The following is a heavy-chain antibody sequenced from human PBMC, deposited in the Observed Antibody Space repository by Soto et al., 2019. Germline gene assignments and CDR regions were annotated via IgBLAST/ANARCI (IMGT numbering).Heavy chain of an antibody. CDR1: GYTFTSYA. CDR2: INAGNGNT. V-gene: IGHV1-3*01. CDR3: ARTYYYGSSGYYGWFDP. D-gene: IGHD3-22*01. J-gene: IGHJ5*02. Sequence: GASVKVSCKASGYTFTSYAMHWVRQAPGQRLEWMGWINAGNGNTKYSQKFQGRVTITRDTSASTAYMELSSLRSEDTAVYYCARTYYYGSSGYYGWFDPWGQGTLVTVSS.